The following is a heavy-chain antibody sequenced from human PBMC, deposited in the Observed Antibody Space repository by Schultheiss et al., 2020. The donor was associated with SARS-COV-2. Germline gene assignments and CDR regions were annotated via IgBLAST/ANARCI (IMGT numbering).Heavy chain of an antibody. J-gene: IGHJ6*02. Sequence: SQTLSLTCTVSGGSISSGDYYWSWIRQPPGKGLEWIGYIYYSGSTYYNPSLKSRVTISVDRSKNQFSLKLSSVTAADTAVYYCAGGRGSSGYYSGYYYYGMDVWGQGTTVTVSS. CDR2: IYYSGST. CDR3: AGGRGSSGYYSGYYYYGMDV. V-gene: IGHV4-30-4*01. D-gene: IGHD3-22*01. CDR1: GGSISSGDYY.